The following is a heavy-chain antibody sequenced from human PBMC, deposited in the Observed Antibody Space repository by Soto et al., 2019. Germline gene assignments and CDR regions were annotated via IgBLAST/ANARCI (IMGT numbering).Heavy chain of an antibody. CDR2: IYYSGST. V-gene: IGHV4-30-4*08. CDR1: GGSFSGYY. CDR3: ARVLRGYSGYDPHWFDP. J-gene: IGHJ5*02. D-gene: IGHD5-12*01. Sequence: PSETLSLTCAVYGGSFSGYYWSCIRQPPGKGLEWIEYIYYSGSTYYSPSLQSRVTISVDTSKNQFSLKLSSVTAADTAVYYCARVLRGYSGYDPHWFDPWGQGTLVTVSS.